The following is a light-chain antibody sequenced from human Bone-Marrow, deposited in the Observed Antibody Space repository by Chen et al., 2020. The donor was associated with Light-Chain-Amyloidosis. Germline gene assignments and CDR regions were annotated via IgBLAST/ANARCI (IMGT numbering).Light chain of an antibody. CDR3: QVWDRSSDRAV. Sequence: SYVLTQPSSVSVAPGQTATIACGGNNIGSTSVHWYQQTPGQAPLLVVYDDSDRPSGIPERLSGSHSGNTATLTISRVEAGDEADYYCQVWDRSSDRAVFGGGTKLTVL. V-gene: IGLV3-21*02. CDR1: NIGSTS. CDR2: DDS. J-gene: IGLJ3*02.